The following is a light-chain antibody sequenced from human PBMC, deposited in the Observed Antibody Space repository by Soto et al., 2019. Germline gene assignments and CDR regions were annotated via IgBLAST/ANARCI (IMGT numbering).Light chain of an antibody. CDR2: SNN. CDR1: SSNIGSNT. Sequence: QSVLTQPPSASVTPGQRVTISCSGSSSNIGSNTVNWYQQLPGTATKLLIYSNNQRPSGVPDRFSGSKSGTSASLAISGLQSEDEADYYCAAWDDSLNGWVFGGGTKVTVL. V-gene: IGLV1-44*01. J-gene: IGLJ3*02. CDR3: AAWDDSLNGWV.